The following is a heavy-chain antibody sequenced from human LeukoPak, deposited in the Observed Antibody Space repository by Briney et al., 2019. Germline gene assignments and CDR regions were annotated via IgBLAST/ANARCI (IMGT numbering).Heavy chain of an antibody. CDR3: ARGLMMAVAGRGEFHY. D-gene: IGHD6-13*01. J-gene: IGHJ4*02. V-gene: IGHV4-59*01. CDR2: IYYSGST. Sequence: SETLSLTCTVSGDSINNYYWSWIRQPLEKGLEWIGYIYYSGSTNYNPSLKSRVTISVDTSKNQFSLKLSSVTAADTAVYYCARGLMMAVAGRGEFHYWGQGTLVTVSS. CDR1: GDSINNYY.